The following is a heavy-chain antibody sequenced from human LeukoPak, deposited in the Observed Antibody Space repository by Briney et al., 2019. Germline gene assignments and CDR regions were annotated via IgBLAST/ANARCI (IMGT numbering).Heavy chain of an antibody. D-gene: IGHD3-22*01. V-gene: IGHV5-51*01. CDR2: IYPDDADT. CDR3: ARYESSFYFDF. CDR1: GYSFTSDW. J-gene: IGHJ4*02. Sequence: GESLKISCKGSGYSFTSDWIGWVRQMPGKGLEWMGIIYPDDADTRYSPCFEGQVTISVDKSISTAYLHWSSLKASDTAMYYCARYESSFYFDFWGQGPLVTVSS.